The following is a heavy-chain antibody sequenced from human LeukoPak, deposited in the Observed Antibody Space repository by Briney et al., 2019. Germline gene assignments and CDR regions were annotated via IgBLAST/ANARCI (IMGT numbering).Heavy chain of an antibody. CDR2: ISGSGGST. V-gene: IGHV3-23*01. CDR3: AKGGPYYDFWSGYYESRYYYYMDV. Sequence: GGSLRLSCAASGLTVTSNYMSWVRQAPGKGLEWVSAISGSGGSTYYADSVKGRFTISRDNSKNTLYLQMNSLRAEDTAVYYCAKGGPYYDFWSGYYESRYYYYMDVWGKGTTVTVSS. CDR1: GLTVTSNY. J-gene: IGHJ6*03. D-gene: IGHD3-3*01.